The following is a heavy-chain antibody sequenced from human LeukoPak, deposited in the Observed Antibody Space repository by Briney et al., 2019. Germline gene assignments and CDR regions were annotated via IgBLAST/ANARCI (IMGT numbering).Heavy chain of an antibody. Sequence: GGSLRLSCAASGFTFSSCSMNWVRQAPGKGLEWVSAISGSGGSTYYADSVKGRFTISRDNSKNTLYLQMNSLRAEDTAVYYCAKDADRVVPAAGFDYWGQGTLVTVSS. V-gene: IGHV3-23*01. CDR1: GFTFSSCS. J-gene: IGHJ4*02. D-gene: IGHD2-2*01. CDR2: ISGSGGST. CDR3: AKDADRVVPAAGFDY.